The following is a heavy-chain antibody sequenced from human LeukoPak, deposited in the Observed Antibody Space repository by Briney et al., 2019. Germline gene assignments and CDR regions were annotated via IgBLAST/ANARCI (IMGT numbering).Heavy chain of an antibody. CDR3: ARGGYSSSLRLYY. CDR2: ISSSSSTI. J-gene: IGHJ4*02. V-gene: IGHV3-48*04. Sequence: GGSLRLSCAASGFTFSSYSMNWVRQAPGKGLEWVSYISSSSSTIYYADSVKGRFTISRDNAKNSLYLQMNSLRAKDTAVYYCARGGYSSSLRLYYWGQGTLVTVSS. CDR1: GFTFSSYS. D-gene: IGHD6-6*01.